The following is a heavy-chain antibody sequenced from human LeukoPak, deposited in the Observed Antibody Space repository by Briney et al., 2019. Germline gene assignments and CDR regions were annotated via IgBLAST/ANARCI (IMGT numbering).Heavy chain of an antibody. CDR2: IYYSGST. D-gene: IGHD1-1*01. CDR1: GGSISTYF. J-gene: IGHJ6*02. CDR3: ARGSGPTYGMDV. V-gene: IGHV4-59*01. Sequence: SETLSLTCTVSGGSISTYFWSWLRQPPGKGLEWIGYIYYSGSTNYNPSLKSRVTISVDTSKNQFSLKLSSVTAADTAVYYCARGSGPTYGMDVWGHGTTVTAFS.